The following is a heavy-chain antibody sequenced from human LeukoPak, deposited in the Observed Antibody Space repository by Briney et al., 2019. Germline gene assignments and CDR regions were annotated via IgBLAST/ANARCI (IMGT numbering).Heavy chain of an antibody. V-gene: IGHV3-7*01. CDR3: AKIRYGSGWYYDY. CDR1: RFTFSTYW. J-gene: IGHJ4*02. Sequence: GGSLRLSCAASRFTFSTYWMSWVRQAPGKGLEWVANINQDGSDKYYVDSVKGRFTISRDNAKNSLYLQMNSLRAEDTAVYYCAKIRYGSGWYYDYWGQGTLVTVSS. CDR2: INQDGSDK. D-gene: IGHD6-19*01.